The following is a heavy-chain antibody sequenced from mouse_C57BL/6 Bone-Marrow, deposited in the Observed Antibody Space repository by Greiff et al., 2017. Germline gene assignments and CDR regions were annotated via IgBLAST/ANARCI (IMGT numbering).Heavy chain of an antibody. CDR1: GYTFTSYW. D-gene: IGHD2-4*01. Sequence: QVQLQQPGAELVMPGASVKLSCKASGYTFTSYWMHWVKQRPGQGLEWIGEIDPSDSYTNYNQKFKGKSTLTVDKSSSTAYMQLSSLTSEDSAVYYCARRGVYYDYDGGFAYWGQGTLVTVSA. V-gene: IGHV1-69*01. CDR2: IDPSDSYT. J-gene: IGHJ3*01. CDR3: ARRGVYYDYDGGFAY.